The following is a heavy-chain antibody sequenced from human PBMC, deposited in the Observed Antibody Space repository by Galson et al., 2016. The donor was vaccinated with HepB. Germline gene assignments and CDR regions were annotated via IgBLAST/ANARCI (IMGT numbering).Heavy chain of an antibody. CDR1: GFIFSDYA. CDR3: AKDLADYYDSTGYYTGLDY. CDR2: ISYDGSEE. Sequence: SLRLSCAVSGFIFSDYAMHWVRQAPGKGLEWVAVISYDGSEEFYADSLRGRFTISRDSSKNTLYLQMNSLRAEDTAVYYCAKDLADYYDSTGYYTGLDYWGQGTLVTVSS. D-gene: IGHD3-22*01. V-gene: IGHV3-30*01. J-gene: IGHJ4*02.